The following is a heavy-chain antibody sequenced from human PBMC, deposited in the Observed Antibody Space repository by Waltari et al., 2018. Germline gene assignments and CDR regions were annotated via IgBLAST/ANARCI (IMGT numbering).Heavy chain of an antibody. Sequence: EVQLVESGGGLVQPGGSLRLSCAASGFTFSSYSMNWVRQAPGKGLEWGSYISSSSSTIYYADSVKGRFTISRDNAKNSLYLQMNSLRAEDTAVYYCARSFGSNLDYWGQGTLVTVSS. D-gene: IGHD3-16*01. CDR2: ISSSSSTI. CDR3: ARSFGSNLDY. CDR1: GFTFSSYS. V-gene: IGHV3-48*01. J-gene: IGHJ4*02.